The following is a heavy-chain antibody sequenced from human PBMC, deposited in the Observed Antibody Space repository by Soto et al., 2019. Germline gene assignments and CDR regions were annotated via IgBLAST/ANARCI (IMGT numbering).Heavy chain of an antibody. CDR3: TIVRVADSALDH. V-gene: IGHV3-30*02. Sequence: PGGSLRLSCVGSGFICSNNGMHWVRQTPGKGLAWVAFMSYDGSDTFYADSVKGRFTISRDNSKNTLFLHMSNLRAEDTAMYYCTIVRVADSALDHWGQGTLVTVSS. D-gene: IGHD3-10*02. CDR2: MSYDGSDT. CDR1: GFICSNNG. J-gene: IGHJ4*02.